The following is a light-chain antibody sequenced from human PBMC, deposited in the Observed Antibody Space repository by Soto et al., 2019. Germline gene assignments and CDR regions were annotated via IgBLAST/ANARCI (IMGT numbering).Light chain of an antibody. CDR1: GSNIGAPYD. J-gene: IGLJ1*01. V-gene: IGLV1-40*01. CDR2: GST. CDR3: QSYDSSLCGYV. Sequence: QSVLTQPPSLSGAPGQRVTISCTGSGSNIGAPYDVHWYQHLPGTAPKLLIYGSTNRPSGVPGRFSGSKSGTSASLAITGLQAEDEADYYCQSYDSSLCGYVFGAGTKLTVL.